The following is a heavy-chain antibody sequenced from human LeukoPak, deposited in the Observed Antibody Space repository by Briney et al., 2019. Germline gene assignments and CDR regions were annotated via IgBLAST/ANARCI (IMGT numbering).Heavy chain of an antibody. D-gene: IGHD3-9*01. CDR3: TRDFGWSSYYFDF. J-gene: IGHJ4*02. V-gene: IGHV3-7*01. CDR1: GFTFNGYW. Sequence: GGSLRLSCAASGFTFNGYWMSWVRQAPGKGLEWVANIKQDGSEKYYVDSVRGRLTISRDNAENSLFLQMNRLRVEDTAVYYCTRDFGWSSYYFDFWGQGTLVTVSS. CDR2: IKQDGSEK.